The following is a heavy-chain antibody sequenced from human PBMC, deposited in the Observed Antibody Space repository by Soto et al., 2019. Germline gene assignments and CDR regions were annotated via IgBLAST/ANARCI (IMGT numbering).Heavy chain of an antibody. CDR1: GFTFDDYA. D-gene: IGHD3-10*01. CDR2: ISWNSASI. CDR3: AKAGDYGSGSNNWFDP. Sequence: EVQLVESGGGLVQPGRSLRLSCAASGFTFDDYAMHWVRQAPGKGLEWVSGISWNSASIGYADSVKGRFTISRDNAKNSLYLQMNSLRAEDTALYYCAKAGDYGSGSNNWFDPWGQGTLVTVSS. J-gene: IGHJ5*02. V-gene: IGHV3-9*01.